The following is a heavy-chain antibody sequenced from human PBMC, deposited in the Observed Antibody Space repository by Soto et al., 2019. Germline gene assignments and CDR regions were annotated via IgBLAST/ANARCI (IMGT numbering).Heavy chain of an antibody. J-gene: IGHJ4*02. CDR1: GFTFSSYW. CDR2: INGDGSRT. D-gene: IGHD3-9*01. Sequence: PGGSLRLSCVASGFTFSSYWMYWVRLAPGKGLVCVSRINGDGSRTSYADSVKGRFTISRDNAKNTLYLQMNSLRAEDTAVYYCAKDRSVFEYYFDYWGQGTLVTVSS. V-gene: IGHV3-74*01. CDR3: AKDRSVFEYYFDY.